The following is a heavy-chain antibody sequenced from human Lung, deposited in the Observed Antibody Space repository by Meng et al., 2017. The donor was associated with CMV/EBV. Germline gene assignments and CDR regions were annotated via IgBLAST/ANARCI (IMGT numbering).Heavy chain of an antibody. V-gene: IGHV3-7*04. Sequence: EGHLVESGGVLVQHGESMSLSRAACGFSVSRYWMNWYRQAPGKGLEWVANTNEDGSKKYYVDSVKGRFTISRDNAKNSLYLQMNSLRVEDTAIYYCGGVGIGYWGQGTLVTVSS. J-gene: IGHJ4*02. CDR1: GFSVSRYW. CDR3: GGVGIGY. D-gene: IGHD3-10*01. CDR2: TNEDGSKK.